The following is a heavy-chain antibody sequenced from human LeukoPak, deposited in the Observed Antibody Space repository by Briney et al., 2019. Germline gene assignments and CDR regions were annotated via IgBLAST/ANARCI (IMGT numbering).Heavy chain of an antibody. J-gene: IGHJ4*02. Sequence: SETLSLTCTVSGGSISSSGYYWGWIRQPPGKGLEWIGSIYYSGSTYYNPSLKSRVTISVDTSTNQFSLRLSSVTAADTAVYYCARQENDVLTGYYVNYWGQGTLVTVSS. D-gene: IGHD3-9*01. V-gene: IGHV4-39*01. CDR1: GGSISSSGYY. CDR3: ARQENDVLTGYYVNY. CDR2: IYYSGST.